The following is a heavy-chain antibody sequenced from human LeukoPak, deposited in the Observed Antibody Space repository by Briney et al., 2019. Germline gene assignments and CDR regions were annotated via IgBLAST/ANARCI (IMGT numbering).Heavy chain of an antibody. CDR2: IYTSGST. CDR1: GCSISSGSYY. CDR3: ARGQGDILTGYFPDDWFDP. V-gene: IGHV4-61*02. Sequence: SETLSLTCTVSGCSISSGSYYWSCIRQPAGKVLEWIGRIYTSGSTNYNPSLKSRFTISVHTPKNQFSLKLSSVTAADTAVYYCARGQGDILTGYFPDDWFDPWGQGTLVTVSS. D-gene: IGHD3-9*01. J-gene: IGHJ5*02.